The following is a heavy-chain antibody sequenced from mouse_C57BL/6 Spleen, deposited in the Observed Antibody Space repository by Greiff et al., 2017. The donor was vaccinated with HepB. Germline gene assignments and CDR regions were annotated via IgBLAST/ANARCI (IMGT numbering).Heavy chain of an antibody. J-gene: IGHJ2*01. D-gene: IGHD1-1*01. V-gene: IGHV5-4*03. CDR1: GFTFSSYA. CDR2: ISDGGSYT. CDR3: ARVGITTVVAHFDY. Sequence: EVKLMESGGGLVKPGGSLKLSCAASGFTFSSYAMSWVRQTPEKRLEWVATISDGGSYTYYPDNVKGRFTISRDNAKNNLYLQMSHLKSEDTAMYYCARVGITTVVAHFDYWGQGTTLTVSS.